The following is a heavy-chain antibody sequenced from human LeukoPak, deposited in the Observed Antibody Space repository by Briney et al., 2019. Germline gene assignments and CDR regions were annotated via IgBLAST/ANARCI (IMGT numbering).Heavy chain of an antibody. Sequence: ASVKVSCKASGYTFTSYDINWVRQATGQGLEWMGWMNPNSGNTGYAQKFQGRVTMTRNTSISTAYMELSSLRSVDTAVYYCARGPQSDGGNFDYWGQGTLVTVSS. D-gene: IGHD4-23*01. J-gene: IGHJ4*02. CDR2: MNPNSGNT. V-gene: IGHV1-8*01. CDR1: GYTFTSYD. CDR3: ARGPQSDGGNFDY.